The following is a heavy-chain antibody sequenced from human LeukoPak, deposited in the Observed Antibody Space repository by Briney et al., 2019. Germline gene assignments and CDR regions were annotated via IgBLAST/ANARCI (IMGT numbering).Heavy chain of an antibody. D-gene: IGHD3-10*01. CDR1: GYTFTSYG. V-gene: IGHV1-18*01. CDR2: ISAYNGNT. J-gene: IGHJ6*03. CDR3: ARQLTFDYYGSGSYYYYYMDV. Sequence: ASVKVSCKASGYTFTSYGISWVRQAPGQGLEWMGWISAYNGNTNYAQKLQGRVTMTTDTSTSTAYMELRSLRSDDTAVYYCARQLTFDYYGSGSYYYYYMDVWGKGTTVTISS.